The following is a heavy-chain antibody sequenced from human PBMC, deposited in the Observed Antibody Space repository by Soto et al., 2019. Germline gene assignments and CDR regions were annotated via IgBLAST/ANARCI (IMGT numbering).Heavy chain of an antibody. D-gene: IGHD2-2*01. J-gene: IGHJ6*02. V-gene: IGHV1-69*13. CDR2: IIPIFGTA. CDR3: ARHLLGHQLLFVLCVYYNYVMDV. CDR1: GGTFSSYA. Sequence: SVKVACKASGGTFSSYAISWVRQAPGQGLEWMGGIIPIFGTANYAQKFQGRVTITADESTSTAYMELSSLRSEDTAVYYCARHLLGHQLLFVLCVYYNYVMDVWGQGTTVTVSS.